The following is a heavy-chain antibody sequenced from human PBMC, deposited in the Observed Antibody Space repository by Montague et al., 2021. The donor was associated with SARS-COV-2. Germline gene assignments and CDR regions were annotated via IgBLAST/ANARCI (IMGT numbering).Heavy chain of an antibody. Sequence: PALVKPTQTLTLTCTFSGFSLNTSGMCASWIRQPPGKALEWLALIDWDEDQYYSTSLKTRLTISKDTSKKQVVLTVTNMDPIDTATYYCARSYGDYRDSYFDYWGQGTLVTVSS. CDR1: GFSLNTSGMC. CDR3: ARSYGDYRDSYFDY. V-gene: IGHV2-70*01. J-gene: IGHJ4*02. D-gene: IGHD4-17*01. CDR2: IDWDEDQ.